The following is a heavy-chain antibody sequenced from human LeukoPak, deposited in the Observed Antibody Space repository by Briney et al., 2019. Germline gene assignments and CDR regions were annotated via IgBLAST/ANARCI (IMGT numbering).Heavy chain of an antibody. V-gene: IGHV3-11*04. D-gene: IGHD5-18*01. Sequence: GSPRLSCAASGITLSYYHMRWNRQAPGKGLEWVSYISSSGSTIYYADSVKGRFTISRDNAKNSLYLQMNSLRAEDTAVYYCARGVQLWLTFDYWGQGTLVTVSS. CDR3: ARGVQLWLTFDY. CDR1: GITLSYYH. J-gene: IGHJ4*02. CDR2: ISSSGSTI.